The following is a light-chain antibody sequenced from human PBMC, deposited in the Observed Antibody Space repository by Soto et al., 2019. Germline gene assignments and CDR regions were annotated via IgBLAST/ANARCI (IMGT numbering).Light chain of an antibody. CDR1: QSVSSSS. Sequence: IVITQSPGTLSFSPGERATLSCRASQSVSSSSLAWYQQKPGQAPRLLIYAASSGATGIPDRFSGSGSGTDFTLTISRLEPEDFAVYYCQQYDNSPGSTLGQGTKVDIK. CDR3: QQYDNSPGST. CDR2: AAS. J-gene: IGKJ1*01. V-gene: IGKV3-20*01.